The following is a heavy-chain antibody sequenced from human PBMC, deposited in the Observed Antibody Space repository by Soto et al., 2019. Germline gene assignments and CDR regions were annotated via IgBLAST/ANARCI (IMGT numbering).Heavy chain of an antibody. CDR2: ITSSGSTT. J-gene: IGHJ4*02. CDR1: GFTFSDYY. D-gene: IGHD5-18*01. V-gene: IGHV3-11*01. Sequence: PGGSLRLSCAASGFTFSDYYMSWIRQAPGKGLEWVSSITSSGSTTYYTDSVKGRFTISRDNAKNSLYLQMNSLTAEDTAVYSCARGRDSYCLSYFDYWGQGSRVTVSS. CDR3: ARGRDSYCLSYFDY.